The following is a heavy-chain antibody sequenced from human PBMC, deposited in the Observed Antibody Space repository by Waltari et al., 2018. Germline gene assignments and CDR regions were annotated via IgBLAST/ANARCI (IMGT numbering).Heavy chain of an antibody. J-gene: IGHJ4*02. Sequence: QVQLQDSGPGLVKPSETLSLTCAVSGYSISSRYYWGWIRQPPGKGLEWIGSIYHSGSTYYNPSLKRRVTISVDTSKNQFSLKLSSVTAADTAVYYCARVQDGSGSYYSGNDYWGQGTLVTVSS. D-gene: IGHD3-10*01. CDR3: ARVQDGSGSYYSGNDY. CDR2: IYHSGST. V-gene: IGHV4-38-2*01. CDR1: GYSISSRYY.